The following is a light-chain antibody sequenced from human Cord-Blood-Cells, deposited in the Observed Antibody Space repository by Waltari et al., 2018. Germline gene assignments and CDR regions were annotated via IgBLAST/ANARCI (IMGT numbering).Light chain of an antibody. Sequence: QSALTQPASVSGSPGQSITISCTGTRSDVGCYNLVSLYQQHPGKAPKLMIYEGSKRPSGVSNRFSGSKSGNTASLTISGLQAEDEADYYCCSYAGSSTFYVFGTGTKVTVL. CDR1: RSDVGCYNL. CDR3: CSYAGSSTFYV. J-gene: IGLJ1*01. CDR2: EGS. V-gene: IGLV2-23*01.